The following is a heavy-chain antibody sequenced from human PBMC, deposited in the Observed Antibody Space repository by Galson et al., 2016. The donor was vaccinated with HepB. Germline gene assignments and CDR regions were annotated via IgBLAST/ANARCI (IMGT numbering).Heavy chain of an antibody. Sequence: TLSLTCTVSGGSISSGGYYWSWIRQHPGKGLEWIGYIYYSGTTYYNPSLKSRVTISVDTSKNQFSLELSSVTAEDTAVYYCALGVGRVFGLVIIGGDYFDDWGQVTLVTVSS. D-gene: IGHD3/OR15-3a*01. CDR1: GGSISSGGYY. J-gene: IGHJ4*02. V-gene: IGHV4-31*03. CDR2: IYYSGTT. CDR3: ALGVGRVFGLVIIGGDYFDD.